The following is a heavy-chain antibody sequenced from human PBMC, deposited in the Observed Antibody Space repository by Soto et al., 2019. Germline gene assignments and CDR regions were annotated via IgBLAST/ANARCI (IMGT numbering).Heavy chain of an antibody. Sequence: QVQLVESGGGVVQPGRSLRLSCAASGFTFYKYGMHWVRQAPGKGLEWVALISHAGSNKYYVDSVKGRFTIARDNSKNTVFLQINSMRPADTALYFCAKDASNSWDNYYDMDVWGQGTTVTVSS. CDR3: AKDASNSWDNYYDMDV. J-gene: IGHJ6*02. V-gene: IGHV3-30*18. D-gene: IGHD2-2*01. CDR2: ISHAGSNK. CDR1: GFTFYKYG.